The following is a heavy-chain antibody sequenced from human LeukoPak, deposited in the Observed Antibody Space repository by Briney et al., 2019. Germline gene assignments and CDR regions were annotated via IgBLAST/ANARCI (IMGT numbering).Heavy chain of an antibody. J-gene: IGHJ3*02. V-gene: IGHV3-30*02. CDR1: GFTFSSYG. D-gene: IGHD3-22*01. Sequence: GGSLRLSCAASGFTFSSYGMHWVRQAPGEGLEWVAFIRYDGSNKYYADSVKGRFTISRDNAKNSLYLQMNSLRAEDTAVYYCASIPRYDSSGWGAFDIWGQGTMVTVSS. CDR3: ASIPRYDSSGWGAFDI. CDR2: IRYDGSNK.